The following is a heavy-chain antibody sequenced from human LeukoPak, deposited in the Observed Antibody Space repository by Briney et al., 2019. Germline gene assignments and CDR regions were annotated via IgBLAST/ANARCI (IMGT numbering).Heavy chain of an antibody. CDR1: GFTFSDYY. CDR2: ISSSGSTI. CDR3: ARGPIVEMATMGEDY. Sequence: TGGSLRLSCAASGFTFSDYYMSWIRQAPGKGLEWVSCISSSGSTIYYADSVKGRFTISRDNAKNSLYLQMNSLRAEDTAVYYCARGPIVEMATMGEDYWGQGTLVTVSS. V-gene: IGHV3-11*01. D-gene: IGHD5-24*01. J-gene: IGHJ4*02.